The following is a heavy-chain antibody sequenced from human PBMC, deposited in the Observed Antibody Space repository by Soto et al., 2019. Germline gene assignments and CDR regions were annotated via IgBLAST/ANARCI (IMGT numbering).Heavy chain of an antibody. V-gene: IGHV1-69*13. D-gene: IGHD2-2*01. CDR2: IVPMNGSP. J-gene: IGHJ5*02. Sequence: ASVKVSCKASGGMFYSSAINWVRQAPGQGLEWMGGIVPMNGSPKYAQEFLGRVTISADASATTAYMDLSGLKSEDTAVYYCSFAPNWTYPLTRSWGRGTQATVSS. CDR1: GGMFYSSA. CDR3: SFAPNWTYPLTRS.